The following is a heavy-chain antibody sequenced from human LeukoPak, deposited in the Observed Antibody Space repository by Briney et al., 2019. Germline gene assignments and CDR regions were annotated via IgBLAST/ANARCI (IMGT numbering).Heavy chain of an antibody. D-gene: IGHD6-13*01. CDR2: IIPIFGTA. J-gene: IGHJ5*02. CDR1: GGTFSSYA. V-gene: IGHV1-69*01. Sequence: GSSVKVSCKASGGTFSSYAISWVRQAPGQGLEWMGGIIPIFGTANYAQKFQGRVTITADESTSTAYMELSSLRSEDTAVYYCASATKYSSSHKWFDPWGQGTLVTVSS. CDR3: ASATKYSSSHKWFDP.